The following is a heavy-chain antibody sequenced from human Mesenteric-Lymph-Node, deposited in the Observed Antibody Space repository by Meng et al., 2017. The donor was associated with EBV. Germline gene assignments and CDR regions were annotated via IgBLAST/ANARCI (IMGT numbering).Heavy chain of an antibody. CDR1: GLTFYSYA. CDR3: AKVRYSGYDSIDY. V-gene: IGHV3-23*01. J-gene: IGHJ4*02. Sequence: VSLFLYGGGLILPRGSLPLSWAALGLTFYSYARPWVRQAPGKGLEWVSTISGSCGDTWYADSVTGRFTISRDNSKNRLYLQMNSLRAEDTALYYCAKVRYSGYDSIDYWGQGTLVTVSS. D-gene: IGHD5-12*01. CDR2: ISGSCGDT.